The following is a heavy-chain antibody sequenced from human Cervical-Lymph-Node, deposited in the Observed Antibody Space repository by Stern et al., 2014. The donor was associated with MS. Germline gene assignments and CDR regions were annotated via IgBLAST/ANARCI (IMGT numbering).Heavy chain of an antibody. D-gene: IGHD2-2*01. CDR2: ISDSGVYT. V-gene: IGHV3-23*04. J-gene: IGHJ6*02. CDR3: AKDLGRGVVVVPLYGLDV. Sequence: EVQLVESGGVLVQPGGSLRISCAASGLTFSTYAFSWVRQAAGKGLEWVSSISDSGVYTYYADSVKGRFTISRDNSKSMLYLEMQSLRAEDTAVYHCAKDLGRGVVVVPLYGLDVWGQGTTVTVSS. CDR1: GLTFSTYA.